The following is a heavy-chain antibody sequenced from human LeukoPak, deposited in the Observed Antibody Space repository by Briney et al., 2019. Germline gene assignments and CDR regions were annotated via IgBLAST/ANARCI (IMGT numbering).Heavy chain of an antibody. V-gene: IGHV3-21*01. CDR1: GFIFSDYT. CDR3: ARGFCGGDCYGD. Sequence: PGGSPRLSCAASGFIFSDYTMNWVRQAPGKGLEWVSAINGNSKHIYYVDSVKGRFTISRDNTKNSLYLQMNSLTAEDMAVYYCARGFCGGDCYGDWGQGTLVTVSS. J-gene: IGHJ1*01. CDR2: INGNSKHI. D-gene: IGHD2-21*02.